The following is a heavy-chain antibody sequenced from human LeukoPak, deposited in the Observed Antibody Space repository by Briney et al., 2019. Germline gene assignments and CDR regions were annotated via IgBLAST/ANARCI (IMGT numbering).Heavy chain of an antibody. D-gene: IGHD3-22*01. CDR1: GYSISSGYY. CDR3: ARAYQNYYDSSGYYLRYYYYMDV. J-gene: IGHJ6*03. CDR2: IYHSGST. V-gene: IGHV4-38-2*02. Sequence: PSETLSHTCTVSGYSISSGYYWGWIRQPPGKGLEWIGSIYHSGSTYYNPSLKSRVAISVDTSKNQFSLKLSSVTAADTAVYYCARAYQNYYDSSGYYLRYYYYMDVRGKGTTVTVSS.